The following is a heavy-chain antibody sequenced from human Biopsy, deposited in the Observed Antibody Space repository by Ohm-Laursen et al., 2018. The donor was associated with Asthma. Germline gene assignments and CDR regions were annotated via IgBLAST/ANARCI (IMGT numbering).Heavy chain of an antibody. J-gene: IGHJ4*02. CDR1: GFMFRSFG. CDR2: ISYDGNHK. Sequence: SLRLSCSAPGFMFRSFGMHWVRQAPSKGLEWVAVISYDGNHKFYEDSVKGRFTISRDNSKNTLYLQMNSLRTEDTAVYYCAKRRGYSGHDNDYWGQGTLVIVSS. V-gene: IGHV3-30*18. CDR3: AKRRGYSGHDNDY. D-gene: IGHD5-12*01.